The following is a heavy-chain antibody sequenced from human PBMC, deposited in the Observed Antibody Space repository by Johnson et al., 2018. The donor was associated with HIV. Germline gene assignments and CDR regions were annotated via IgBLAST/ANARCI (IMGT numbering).Heavy chain of an antibody. V-gene: IGHV3-64*01. J-gene: IGHJ3*02. D-gene: IGHD6-13*01. CDR2: ISSNGGST. Sequence: EVQLVESGGGVVQPGGSLRLSCAASGFTFSSYAMHWVRQAPGKGLEYVSAISSNGGSTYYANSVKGRFTISRDNSKNTLYLQMGSLRAEDMAVYYCARGIGERQVVPGRPPPGDDAFDIWGQGTMVTVSS. CDR3: ARGIGERQVVPGRPPPGDDAFDI. CDR1: GFTFSSYA.